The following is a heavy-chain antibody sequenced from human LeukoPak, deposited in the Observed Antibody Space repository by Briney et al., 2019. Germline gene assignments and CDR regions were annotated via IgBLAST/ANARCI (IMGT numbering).Heavy chain of an antibody. D-gene: IGHD3-10*01. V-gene: IGHV4-38-2*02. Sequence: PSETLSLTCTVSGHSIINSYYWGWIRQPPGKGLEWIGSIYHTGSTYHNPSLKSRLTISVDTSKNQFSLKLSSVTAADTAVYYCARDRGGSVFDYWGQGTLVTVSS. CDR3: ARDRGGSVFDY. CDR2: IYHTGST. CDR1: GHSIINSYY. J-gene: IGHJ4*02.